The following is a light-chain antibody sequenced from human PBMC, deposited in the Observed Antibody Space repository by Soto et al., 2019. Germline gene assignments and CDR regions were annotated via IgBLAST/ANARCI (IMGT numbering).Light chain of an antibody. J-gene: IGKJ4*01. CDR2: AAS. V-gene: IGKV1-8*01. Sequence: IQMTKPPSSLSASTGGRGTITCRASQGISSYLAWYQQKPGKAPKLLIYAASTLQSGVPSRFSGSGSGTDFTLTISCLQSEDFATYYCPQYYSYPLTFGGGTKV. CDR3: PQYYSYPLT. CDR1: QGISSY.